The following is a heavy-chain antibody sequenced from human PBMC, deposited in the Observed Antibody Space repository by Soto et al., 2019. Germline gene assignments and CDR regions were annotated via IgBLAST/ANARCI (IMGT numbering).Heavy chain of an antibody. CDR1: GFTFISYA. Sequence: QVQLVESGGGVVQHGRSLRLSCAASGFTFISYAMHWVRQAPGKGLEWVAVISYDGSNKYYADSVKGRFNISRDHSKNTLYLQMNSLRAEDTAVYYCSRDGLLGYFDYWGQGTLVTVSS. J-gene: IGHJ4*02. CDR2: ISYDGSNK. D-gene: IGHD3-16*01. CDR3: SRDGLLGYFDY. V-gene: IGHV3-30-3*01.